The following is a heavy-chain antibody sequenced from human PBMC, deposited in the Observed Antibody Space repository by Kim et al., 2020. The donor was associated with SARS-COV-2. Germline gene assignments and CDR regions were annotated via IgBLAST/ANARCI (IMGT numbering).Heavy chain of an antibody. Sequence: GGSLRLSCAASGFTFSDYYMSWIRQAPGKGLEWVSYISSSGSTIYYADSVKGRFTISRDNAKNSLYLQMNSLRAEDTAVYYCARDLIAAAGTSFDPWGQGTLVTVSS. J-gene: IGHJ5*02. CDR2: ISSSGSTI. D-gene: IGHD6-13*01. CDR3: ARDLIAAAGTSFDP. CDR1: GFTFSDYY. V-gene: IGHV3-11*01.